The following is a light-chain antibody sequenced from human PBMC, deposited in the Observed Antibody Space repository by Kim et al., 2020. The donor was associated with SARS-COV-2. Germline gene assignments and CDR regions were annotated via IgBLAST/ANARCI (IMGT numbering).Light chain of an antibody. CDR1: QSVSSNS. V-gene: IGKV3-20*01. Sequence: PGERATVSGRASQSVSSNSLAWYQQKPGQAPRLLIYGASSRATGIPDRFSGSGSETDFILTISRLDPEDFAVYFCQHYGTSPLTFGGGTKVDIK. CDR2: GAS. CDR3: QHYGTSPLT. J-gene: IGKJ4*01.